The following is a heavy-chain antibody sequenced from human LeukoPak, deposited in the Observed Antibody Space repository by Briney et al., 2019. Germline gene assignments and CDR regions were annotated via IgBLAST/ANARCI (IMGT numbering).Heavy chain of an antibody. V-gene: IGHV4-4*07. CDR1: GGSISSYY. D-gene: IGHD3-22*01. J-gene: IGHJ4*02. CDR2: IYTSGST. CDR3: ARDRRYYDSSGYPIFDY. Sequence: SETLSLTCTVSGGSISSYYWSWIRQPAGKGLEWNGRIYTSGSTNYNPSLKSRVTMSVDTSKNQFSLKLSSVTAADTAVYYCARDRRYYDSSGYPIFDYWGQGTLVTVSS.